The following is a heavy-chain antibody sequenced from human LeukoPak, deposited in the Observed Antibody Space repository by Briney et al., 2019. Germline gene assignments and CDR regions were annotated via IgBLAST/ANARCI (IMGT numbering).Heavy chain of an antibody. Sequence: PSETLSLTCTVSGGSISSYYWSWIRQPPGKGLEWIGYIYYSGSTYYNPSLKSRVTISVDTSKNQFSLKLSSVTAADTAVYYCARDFPATSLDAFDIWGQGTMVTVSS. CDR3: ARDFPATSLDAFDI. J-gene: IGHJ3*02. V-gene: IGHV4-59*12. CDR1: GGSISSYY. CDR2: IYYSGST.